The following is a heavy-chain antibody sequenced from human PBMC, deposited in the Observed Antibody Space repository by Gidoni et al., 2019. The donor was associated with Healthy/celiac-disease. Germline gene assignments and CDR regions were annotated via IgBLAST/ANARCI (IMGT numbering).Heavy chain of an antibody. D-gene: IGHD4-17*01. CDR2: IRGSGGST. Sequence: EVQLLESGGGLVQPGGSLRLSCAAYGFTFSSYAMSSVRQAPGKGLEWVSAIRGSGGSTYYADSVKGRFTISRDNSKNTLYLQINSLRAEDTAVYYCAKETDDYGDGWYFDLWGRGTLVTVSS. J-gene: IGHJ2*01. V-gene: IGHV3-23*01. CDR3: AKETDDYGDGWYFDL. CDR1: GFTFSSYA.